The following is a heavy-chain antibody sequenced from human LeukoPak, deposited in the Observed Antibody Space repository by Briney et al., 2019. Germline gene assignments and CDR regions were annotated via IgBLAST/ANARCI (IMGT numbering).Heavy chain of an antibody. D-gene: IGHD4-23*01. CDR3: ARADDGANSWVNY. CDR2: INSDGSGT. V-gene: IGHV3-74*01. CDR1: GFTFSSYW. Sequence: GGSLRLSCAASGFTFSSYWMHWVRQAPGKGLVWVSRINSDGSGTSYADSVKGRFTISRDNAKNTLYLQMNSLRAEDTAVYYCARADDGANSWVNYWGQGTLVTVSS. J-gene: IGHJ4*02.